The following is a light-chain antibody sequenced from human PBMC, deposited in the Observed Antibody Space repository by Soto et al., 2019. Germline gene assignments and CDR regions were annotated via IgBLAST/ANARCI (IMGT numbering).Light chain of an antibody. CDR3: QHYYDWPPVYT. Sequence: EIVMTQSPATLAGSPGERATLSCRASQSIRSSLAWYQQKPGQAPRLLMYDASTRATGCPDRFSGSGSGTEFTLTISSLQSEDFAVYYCQHYYDWPPVYTFGQGTKLEIK. V-gene: IGKV3-15*01. CDR2: DAS. J-gene: IGKJ2*01. CDR1: QSIRSS.